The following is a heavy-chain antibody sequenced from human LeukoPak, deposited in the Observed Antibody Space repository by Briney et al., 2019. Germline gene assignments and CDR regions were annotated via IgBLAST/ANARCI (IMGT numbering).Heavy chain of an antibody. Sequence: QSGGSLRLSCAASGLTVSSNYMSSVRQAPGKGLEWVSVIYSGGSTYYADYVKGRFTISRDNSKNTLYLQMNSLRAEDTAVYYCARDGTGDRWGHFDYWGQGTLVTVSS. CDR3: ARDGTGDRWGHFDY. CDR1: GLTVSSNY. CDR2: IYSGGST. V-gene: IGHV3-53*01. D-gene: IGHD7-27*01. J-gene: IGHJ4*02.